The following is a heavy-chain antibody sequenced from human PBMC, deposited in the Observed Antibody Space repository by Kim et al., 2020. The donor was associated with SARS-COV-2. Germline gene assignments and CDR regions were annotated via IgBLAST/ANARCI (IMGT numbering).Heavy chain of an antibody. CDR3: ATHGGVYYYYGMDV. D-gene: IGHD3-16*01. CDR2: ISSSGSTI. J-gene: IGHJ6*02. V-gene: IGHV3-48*03. CDR1: GFTFSNYE. Sequence: GGSLRLSCAASGFTFSNYELNWVRQAPGKGLEWVAYISSSGSTIYYADSVKGRFTISRDNAKNSLYLQMSSLRAEDTAVYYCATHGGVYYYYGMDVWRQGPTVTVSS.